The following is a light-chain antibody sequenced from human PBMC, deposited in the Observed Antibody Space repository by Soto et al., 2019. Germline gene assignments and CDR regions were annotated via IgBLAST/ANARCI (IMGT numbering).Light chain of an antibody. CDR2: LND. J-gene: IGLJ1*01. CDR3: AAWDGSLDGRFV. CDR1: SANIGSKY. Sequence: QGVRAQPPSASGTPGQRVTISCAGSSANIGSKYVHWYQQLPGTAPKLLIYLNDQRPSGVPDRFSGSKSGTSASLAISGLRSEDEADYLCAAWDGSLDGRFVFGAGTKVTAL. V-gene: IGLV1-47*02.